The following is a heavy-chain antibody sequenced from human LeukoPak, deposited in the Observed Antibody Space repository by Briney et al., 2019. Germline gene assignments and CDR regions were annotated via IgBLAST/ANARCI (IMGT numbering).Heavy chain of an antibody. V-gene: IGHV3-30*02. CDR3: ANQKAAAGSRDY. D-gene: IGHD6-25*01. CDR1: GFTFSSYG. J-gene: IGHJ4*02. CDR2: IRYDGSNK. Sequence: GGSLRLSCAASGFTFSSYGMHWVRRAPGKGLEWVAFIRYDGSNKYYADSVKGRFTISRDNSKNTLYLQMNSLRAEDTAVYYCANQKAAAGSRDYWGQGTLVTVSS.